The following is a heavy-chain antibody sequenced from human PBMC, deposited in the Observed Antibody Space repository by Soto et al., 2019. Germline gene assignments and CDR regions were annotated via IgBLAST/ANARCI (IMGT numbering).Heavy chain of an antibody. J-gene: IGHJ6*02. CDR3: ARDLIGTIFGVVTPHAYYYGMDV. CDR1: GCSISRGDYY. V-gene: IGHV4-30-4*01. D-gene: IGHD3-3*01. CDR2: ISYSGST. Sequence: QVQLQESGPGLVKPSQTLSLTCTVSGCSISRGDYYWSWIRQPPGKGLEWIGYISYSGSTYYNPYLKSRVTISVDTSKHQFSLKLSSVTAADTAVYYCARDLIGTIFGVVTPHAYYYGMDVWGQGNTVTVSS.